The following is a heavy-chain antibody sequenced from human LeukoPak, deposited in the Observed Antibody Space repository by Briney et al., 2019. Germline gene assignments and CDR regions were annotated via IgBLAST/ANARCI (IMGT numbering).Heavy chain of an antibody. Sequence: PGGSLRLSCAASGFTFSSYAMSWVRQAPGKGLEWVSAISGSGGSTYYAGSVKGRFTISRDNSKNTLYLQMNSLRAEDTAVYYCAKVPYSGSYFLFDYWGQGTLVTVSS. CDR1: GFTFSSYA. D-gene: IGHD1-26*01. J-gene: IGHJ4*02. CDR3: AKVPYSGSYFLFDY. V-gene: IGHV3-23*01. CDR2: ISGSGGST.